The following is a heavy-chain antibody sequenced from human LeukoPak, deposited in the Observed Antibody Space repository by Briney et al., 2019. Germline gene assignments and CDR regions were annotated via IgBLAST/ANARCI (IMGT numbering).Heavy chain of an antibody. Sequence: SETLSLTCAVYGGSFSGYYWSWIRQPPGKELEWIGEINHSGSTNYNPSLKSRVTISVDTSKNQFSLKLSSVTAADTAVYYCARGRYYYDSSGYYPTDRRFFDYWGQGTLVTVSS. CDR2: INHSGST. J-gene: IGHJ4*02. D-gene: IGHD3-22*01. CDR3: ARGRYYYDSSGYYPTDRRFFDY. V-gene: IGHV4-34*01. CDR1: GGSFSGYY.